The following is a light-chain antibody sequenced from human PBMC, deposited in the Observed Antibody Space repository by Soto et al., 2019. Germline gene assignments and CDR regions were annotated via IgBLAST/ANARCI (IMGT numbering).Light chain of an antibody. Sequence: EIVLTQSPGSLSLSPGERATLSCRASQSVSSSYLAWYQQKPGQAPRLLMYGASSRATGIPDRFSGSGSGAELNLTISRLELEDFAVYYCQRYGGSPPITFGEGTRLEIK. V-gene: IGKV3-20*01. CDR1: QSVSSSY. CDR3: QRYGGSPPIT. J-gene: IGKJ5*01. CDR2: GAS.